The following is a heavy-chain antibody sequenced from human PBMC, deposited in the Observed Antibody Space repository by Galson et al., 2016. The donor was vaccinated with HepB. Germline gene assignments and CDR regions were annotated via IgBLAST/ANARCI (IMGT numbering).Heavy chain of an antibody. CDR2: ISGSGDTT. Sequence: SLRLSCAGPGFTFSTYAMSWVRQAPGKRLEWVSAISGSGDTTYYADSVKGRFSISRDNSKNTLYLQMSSLTAEDTAVYYCAKWSDAAATYWGQGALVTVSS. CDR1: GFTFSTYA. D-gene: IGHD6-13*01. V-gene: IGHV3-23*01. J-gene: IGHJ4*02. CDR3: AKWSDAAATY.